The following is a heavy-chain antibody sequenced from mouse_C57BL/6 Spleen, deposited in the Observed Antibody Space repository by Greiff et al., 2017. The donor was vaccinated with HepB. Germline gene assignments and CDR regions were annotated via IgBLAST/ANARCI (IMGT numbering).Heavy chain of an antibody. V-gene: IGHV5-6*02. CDR1: GFTFSSYG. Sequence: EVKLMESGGDLVKPGGSLKLSCAASGFTFSSYGMSWVRQTPDKRLEWVATISSGGSYTYYPDSVKGRFTISRDNAKNTLYLQMSSLKSEDTAMYYCARRDDYDGDYYAMDYWGQGTSVTVSS. D-gene: IGHD2-4*01. J-gene: IGHJ4*01. CDR2: ISSGGSYT. CDR3: ARRDDYDGDYYAMDY.